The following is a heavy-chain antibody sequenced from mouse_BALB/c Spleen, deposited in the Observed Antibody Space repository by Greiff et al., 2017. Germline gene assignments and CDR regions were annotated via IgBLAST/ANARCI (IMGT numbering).Heavy chain of an antibody. Sequence: VKVVESGPGLVAPSQSLSITCTVSGFSLTSYDISWIRQPPGKGLEWLGVIWTGGGTNYNSAFMSRLSISKDNSKSQVFLKMNSLQTDDTAIYYCVRDGYYDAMDYWGQGTSVTVSS. CDR2: IWTGGGT. CDR1: GFSLTSYD. CDR3: VRDGYYDAMDY. J-gene: IGHJ4*01. D-gene: IGHD2-2*01. V-gene: IGHV2-9-2*01.